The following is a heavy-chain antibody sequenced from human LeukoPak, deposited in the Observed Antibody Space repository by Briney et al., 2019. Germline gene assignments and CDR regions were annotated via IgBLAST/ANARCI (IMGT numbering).Heavy chain of an antibody. CDR3: ASDHGAY. D-gene: IGHD1-26*01. Sequence: PGGSLRLSCAAPAFTFSTYGMHWVRQAPGKGLEWVAAIWYDGNNKYYADSVKGRFTISGDNSKSTLFLQMSGLRAEDTALYYCASDHGAYWGQGTLVTVSS. CDR2: IWYDGNNK. V-gene: IGHV3-33*01. CDR1: AFTFSTYG. J-gene: IGHJ4*02.